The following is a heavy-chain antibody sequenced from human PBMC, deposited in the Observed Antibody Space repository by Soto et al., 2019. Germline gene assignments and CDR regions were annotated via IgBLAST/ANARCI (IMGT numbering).Heavy chain of an antibody. CDR3: TRRAMVYYFDF. V-gene: IGHV4-39*01. CDR1: GDSITSGHYF. D-gene: IGHD5-18*01. CDR2: LYYSGIT. J-gene: IGHJ4*02. Sequence: SETLSLTCTVSGDSITSGHYFWGWIRQPPGKGLEWIGCLYYSGITYYNPSLKSRVTISVDTSKNQFSLKMTSVTAADTAVYYCTRRAMVYYFDFWGKGSLVPVSS.